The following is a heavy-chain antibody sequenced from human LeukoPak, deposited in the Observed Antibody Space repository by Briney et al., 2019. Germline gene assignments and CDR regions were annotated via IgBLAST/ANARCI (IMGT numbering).Heavy chain of an antibody. J-gene: IGHJ4*02. D-gene: IGHD3-22*01. CDR2: IHYSGST. CDR3: ARWGYFDSSAYFVVDY. CDR1: GGSISRYY. V-gene: IGHV4-59*01. Sequence: TPSETLSLTCAVSGGSISRYYWNWIRQPPGERLEWIGWIHYSGSTAYNPSLESRVTMSVDTSKNHISLKMTSVTAADTATYYCARWGYFDSSAYFVVDYWGQGVLVTVSS.